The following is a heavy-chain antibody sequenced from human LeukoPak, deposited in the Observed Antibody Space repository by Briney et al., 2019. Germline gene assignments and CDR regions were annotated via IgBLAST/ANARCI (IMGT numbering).Heavy chain of an antibody. V-gene: IGHV1-2*02. CDR2: INPNSGGT. D-gene: IGHD1-26*01. CDR1: GYTFTGNY. CDR3: ARDLSGSYDY. Sequence: ASVKVSCKASGYTFTGNYIHWVRQAPGQGLEWMGLINPNSGGTNYAQKFRGRVTLTKDTSITTGYMELSSLRSDDTAVYYCARDLSGSYDYWGQGTLVTVSS. J-gene: IGHJ4*02.